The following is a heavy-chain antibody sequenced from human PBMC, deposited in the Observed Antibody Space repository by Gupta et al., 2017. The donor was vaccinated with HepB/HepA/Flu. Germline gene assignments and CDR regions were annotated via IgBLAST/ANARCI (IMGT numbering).Heavy chain of an antibody. CDR1: GFTFSDHY. CDR2: IRNKANSYTT. Sequence: EVHLVESGGGLVQPGGSLRLSCAASGFTFSDHYMDWVRQAPGKGLEWVARIRNKANSYTTEYAASVKGRFTISRDDSRNSVSLQMNSLKTEDTAVYYCARDDGGLDYWGQGTLVTVSS. D-gene: IGHD3-16*01. V-gene: IGHV3-72*01. CDR3: ARDDGGLDY. J-gene: IGHJ4*02.